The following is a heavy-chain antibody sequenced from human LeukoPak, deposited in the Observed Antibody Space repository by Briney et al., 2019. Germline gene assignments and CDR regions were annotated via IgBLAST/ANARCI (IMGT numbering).Heavy chain of an antibody. CDR3: TRDVIRGTNLGY. CDR1: GFSVSRNY. J-gene: IGHJ4*02. V-gene: IGHV3-66*02. D-gene: IGHD3-10*01. Sequence: GGSLRLSCAASGFSVSRNYMTWVRQAPGKGLEWVSVIYSGGRTDYADSVKGRFTISKDSSKYTLYLQMNSLRAEDTAVYYCTRDVIRGTNLGYWGQGTLVTVSS. CDR2: IYSGGRT.